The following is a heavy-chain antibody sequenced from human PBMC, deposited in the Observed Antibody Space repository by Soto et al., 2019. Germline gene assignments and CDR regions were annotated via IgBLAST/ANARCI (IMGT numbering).Heavy chain of an antibody. J-gene: IGHJ6*02. CDR3: TTRYYGSGSSYPPPYCYYYGMHD. CDR1: GGSISSSSYY. Sequence: SETLSLTCTVSGGSISSSSYYWGWIRQPPGKGLEWIGSIYYSGSTYYNSSLKSRVTISVDTSKNQFSLKLSSVTAADTAVYYCTTRYYGSGSSYPPPYCYYYGMHDWGQGTTVTVSS. CDR2: IYYSGST. V-gene: IGHV4-39*01. D-gene: IGHD3-10*01.